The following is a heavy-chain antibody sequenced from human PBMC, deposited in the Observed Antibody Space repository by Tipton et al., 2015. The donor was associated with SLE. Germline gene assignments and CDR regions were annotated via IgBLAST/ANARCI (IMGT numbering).Heavy chain of an antibody. J-gene: IGHJ4*02. CDR3: ARVGLVAPAAISSGVDY. CDR1: GGSISSSSYY. V-gene: IGHV4-39*07. D-gene: IGHD2-2*02. Sequence: TLSLTCTVSGGSISSSSYYWGWIRQPPGKGLEWIGSIYYSGSTYYNPSLKSRVTISVDTSKNQFSLNLSSVTAADTAVYYCARVGLVAPAAISSGVDYWGQGTLVTVS. CDR2: IYYSGST.